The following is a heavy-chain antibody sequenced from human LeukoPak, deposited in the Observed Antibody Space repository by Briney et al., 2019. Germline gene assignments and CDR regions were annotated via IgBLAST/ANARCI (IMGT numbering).Heavy chain of an antibody. Sequence: GTSLRLSCAASGFTFRNYGMHWVRQAPGKGLEWVAVISYDGSNEYYVDSVKGRFTISRDNSKNTLFLQMNSLRPEDAAVYYCAKDMAAAATFYYAMDVWGQGITVTVSS. CDR2: ISYDGSNE. J-gene: IGHJ6*02. D-gene: IGHD6-13*01. V-gene: IGHV3-30*18. CDR3: AKDMAAAATFYYAMDV. CDR1: GFTFRNYG.